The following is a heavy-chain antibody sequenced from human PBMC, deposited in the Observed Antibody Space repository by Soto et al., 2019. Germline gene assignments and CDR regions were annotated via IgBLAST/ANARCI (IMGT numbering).Heavy chain of an antibody. Sequence: QVQLQESGPGLVKPSGTLSLTCAVSSVSISSSNWWCWVRQPPGKGLEWIGDIYHSGSTHYNPSLKSRVTIPVDKSKNQFARKLSSVTAADTAVYYCARIAAIGSDQADYVVFWGQGTLVNVSS. V-gene: IGHV4-4*02. J-gene: IGHJ4*02. CDR1: SVSISSSNW. CDR2: IYHSGST. CDR3: ARIAAIGSDQADYVVF. D-gene: IGHD2-15*01.